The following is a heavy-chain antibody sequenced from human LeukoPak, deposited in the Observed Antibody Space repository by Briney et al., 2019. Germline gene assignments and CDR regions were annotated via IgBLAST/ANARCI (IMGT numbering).Heavy chain of an antibody. CDR3: ARDTSYSSSWYYFDY. J-gene: IGHJ4*02. V-gene: IGHV1-2*02. D-gene: IGHD6-13*01. CDR2: INPNSGGT. CDR1: GYTFTGYY. Sequence: ASVKVSCKASGYTFTGYYMHWVRQAPGQGLEWMGWINPNSGGTNYAQKFQGRVTMTRDTSISTAYMELSRLRSDDTAVYYCARDTSYSSSWYYFDYWGQGTLVTASS.